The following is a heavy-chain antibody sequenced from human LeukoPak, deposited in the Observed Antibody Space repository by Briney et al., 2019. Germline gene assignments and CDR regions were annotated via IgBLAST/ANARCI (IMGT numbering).Heavy chain of an antibody. J-gene: IGHJ4*02. D-gene: IGHD6-6*01. Sequence: GGSLRLSCAASGFTFSDYYMSWIRQAPGKGLEWGSYISSSGSTIYYADSVKGRFTISRDNSKNTLYLQMNSLRAEDTAIYYCVKEPKATRYFDYWGQGTLVTVSS. CDR3: VKEPKATRYFDY. V-gene: IGHV3-11*01. CDR2: ISSSGSTI. CDR1: GFTFSDYY.